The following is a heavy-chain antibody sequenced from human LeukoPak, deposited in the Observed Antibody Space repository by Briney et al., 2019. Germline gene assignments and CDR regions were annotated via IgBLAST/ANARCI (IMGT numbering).Heavy chain of an antibody. CDR1: GGSISSSSYY. J-gene: IGHJ4*02. Sequence: SETLSLTCTVSGGSISSSSYYWGWIRQPPGRGLEWIGSIYYSGSPYYNPSLKSRVTISVDTSKNQFSLKLSSVAAADTAVYYCAKDGGMSREIWRWLQPFAYWGQGTLVTVSS. V-gene: IGHV4-39*02. D-gene: IGHD5-24*01. CDR2: IYYSGSP. CDR3: AKDGGMSREIWRWLQPFAY.